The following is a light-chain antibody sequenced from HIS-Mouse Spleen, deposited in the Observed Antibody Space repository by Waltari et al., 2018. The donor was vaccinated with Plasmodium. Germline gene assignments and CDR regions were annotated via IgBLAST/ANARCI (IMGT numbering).Light chain of an antibody. CDR2: DVS. CDR3: CSYAGSYTYV. Sequence: QSALTQPRSVSGSPGQSVTISCTVTRSDVGGYKHVSWYQQHPGKAPKLMIYDVSKRPSGVPDRFSGSKSGNTASLTISGLQAEDEADYYCCSYAGSYTYVFGTGTKVTVL. J-gene: IGLJ1*01. CDR1: RSDVGGYKH. V-gene: IGLV2-11*01.